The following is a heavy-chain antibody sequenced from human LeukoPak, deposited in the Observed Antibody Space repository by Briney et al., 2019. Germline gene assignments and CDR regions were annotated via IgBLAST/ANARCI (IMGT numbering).Heavy chain of an antibody. CDR1: GGSISSYY. CDR3: TRLMDTAMVDY. D-gene: IGHD5-18*01. J-gene: IGHJ4*02. Sequence: LSLTCTVSGGSISSYYWSWIRQPPGKGLEWVGFIRSKAYGGTTEYAAPVKGRFTISRDDSKSIAYLQMNSLKTEDTAVYYCTRLMDTAMVDYWGQGTLVTVSS. V-gene: IGHV3-49*03. CDR2: IRSKAYGGTT.